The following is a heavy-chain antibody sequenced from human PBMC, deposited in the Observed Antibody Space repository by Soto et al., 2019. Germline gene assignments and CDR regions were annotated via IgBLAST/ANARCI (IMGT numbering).Heavy chain of an antibody. CDR1: GGSISSGGYY. V-gene: IGHV4-31*03. Sequence: SETLSLTCTVSGGSISSGGYYWSWIRQHPGKGLEWIGYIYYSGSTYYNPSLKSRVTISVDTSKNQFSLKLSSVTAADTAVYYCARERVPHWSYYYYGMDVWGQGTTVTVSS. J-gene: IGHJ6*02. CDR3: ARERVPHWSYYYYGMDV. CDR2: IYYSGST. D-gene: IGHD2-8*02.